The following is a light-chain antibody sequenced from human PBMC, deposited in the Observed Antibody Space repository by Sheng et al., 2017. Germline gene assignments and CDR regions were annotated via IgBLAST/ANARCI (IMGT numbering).Light chain of an antibody. Sequence: EIVMTQSPATLSVSPGERATLSCRASQSVSSNLAWYQQKPGQAPRLLIYGASTRATGIPARFSGSGSGTEFTLTISSLQSEDFAVYYCQQYNNWPPPFTFGPRDQSGYQT. CDR2: GAS. J-gene: IGKJ3*01. V-gene: IGKV3-15*01. CDR1: QSVSSN. CDR3: QQYNNWPPPFT.